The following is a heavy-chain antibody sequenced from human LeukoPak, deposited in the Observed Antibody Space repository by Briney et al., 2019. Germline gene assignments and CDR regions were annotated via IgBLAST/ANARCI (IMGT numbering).Heavy chain of an antibody. Sequence: PGGSLRLSCAASGFTFSSYTMNWVRQAPGKGLEWVSSISSRSTYMYYADSMRGRFTISRDNAKNSLYLHINSLRAEDTAVYYCAREENIAVAATPPWNYYYIDVWGKGTTVTVSS. V-gene: IGHV3-21*01. J-gene: IGHJ6*03. CDR3: AREENIAVAATPPWNYYYIDV. CDR1: GFTFSSYT. D-gene: IGHD6-19*01. CDR2: ISSRSTYM.